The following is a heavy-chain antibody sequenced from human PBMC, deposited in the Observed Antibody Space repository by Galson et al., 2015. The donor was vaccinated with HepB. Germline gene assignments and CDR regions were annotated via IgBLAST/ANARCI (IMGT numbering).Heavy chain of an antibody. J-gene: IGHJ4*02. D-gene: IGHD3-10*01. CDR1: GFPISNNY. Sequence: SLRLSCAASGFPISNNYMGWARQAPGKGLEWVSIIYSAGTTYYADSVKDRFTISRDNSKNTLYLQMNSLRAEDTAVYYCARDADYYGSGSYYGYFEYWGQGTLVTVSS. CDR2: IYSAGTT. CDR3: ARDADYYGSGSYYGYFEY. V-gene: IGHV3-66*01.